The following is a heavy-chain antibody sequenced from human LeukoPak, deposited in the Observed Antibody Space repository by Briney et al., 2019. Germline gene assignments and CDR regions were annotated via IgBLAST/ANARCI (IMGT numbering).Heavy chain of an antibody. D-gene: IGHD6-19*01. CDR1: GYTFTRYG. V-gene: IGHV1-18*01. CDR3: AREGYSSAWYPFDY. Sequence: ASVKVSCKASGYTFTRYGISWVRQAPGQGLEWMGWISAYNGNTEYAQKLQGRVTMTTDTSTSTAYMELRSLRSDDTAEYYCAREGYSSAWYPFDYWGQGTLVTVAS. J-gene: IGHJ4*02. CDR2: ISAYNGNT.